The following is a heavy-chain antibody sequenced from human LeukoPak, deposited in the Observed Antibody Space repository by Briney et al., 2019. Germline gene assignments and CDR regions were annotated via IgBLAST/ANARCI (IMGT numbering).Heavy chain of an antibody. D-gene: IGHD3-22*01. V-gene: IGHV4-61*02. CDR2: IYTSGST. Sequence: SETLSLTCTVSGGSISSGSYYWSWIRQPAGKGLEWIGRIYTSGSTNYNPSLKSRVTISLDPSENHLSLKLSSVTAADTAVYYCARVTTGGYYNYWGQGTLVTVSS. CDR3: ARVTTGGYYNY. J-gene: IGHJ4*02. CDR1: GGSISSGSYY.